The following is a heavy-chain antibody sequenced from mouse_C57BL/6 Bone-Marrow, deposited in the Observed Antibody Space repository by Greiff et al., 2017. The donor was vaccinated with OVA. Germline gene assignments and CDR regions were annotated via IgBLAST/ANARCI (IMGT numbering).Heavy chain of an antibody. CDR3: ASGAVVAKNAMDY. D-gene: IGHD1-1*01. V-gene: IGHV1-81*01. J-gene: IGHJ4*01. Sequence: VKLMESGAELARPGASVKLSCKASGYTFTSYGISWVKQRTGQGLEWIGEIYPRSGNNYYNEKFKGKATLTADKSSSTAYMELRSLTSEDSAVYFCASGAVVAKNAMDYWGQGTSVTVSS. CDR1: GYTFTSYG. CDR2: IYPRSGNN.